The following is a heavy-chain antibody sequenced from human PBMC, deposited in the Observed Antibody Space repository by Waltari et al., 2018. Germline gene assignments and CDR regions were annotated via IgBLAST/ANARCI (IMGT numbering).Heavy chain of an antibody. V-gene: IGHV4-4*02. D-gene: IGHD6-19*01. CDR1: GGSISSSNW. Sequence: QVQLQESGPGLVKPSGTLSLTCAVSGGSISSSNWWSWVRQPPGKGLEWIGEIYHSGSTNYNPSLKSRVTISVDKSKNQFSLKLSSVTAADTAVYYCARSPLGEQWLVKGNYFDYWGQGTLVTVSS. J-gene: IGHJ4*02. CDR3: ARSPLGEQWLVKGNYFDY. CDR2: IYHSGST.